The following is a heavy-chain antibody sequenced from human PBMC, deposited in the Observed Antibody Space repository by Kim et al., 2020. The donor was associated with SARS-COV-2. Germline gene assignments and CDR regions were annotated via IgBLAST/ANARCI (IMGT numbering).Heavy chain of an antibody. V-gene: IGHV4-31*03. CDR1: GGSISRSTYY. J-gene: IGHJ2*01. D-gene: IGHD3-10*01. Sequence: SETLSLTCTVSGGSISRSTYYWSWIRQHPGKGLEWIGYITFTGSTYYNPSLKTRVTISVDTSKNQFSLRLSSVTAADTAVYYCAGAPTRTTMFRGVGSYWYFDLWGRGTLVTVSS. CDR2: ITFTGST. CDR3: AGAPTRTTMFRGVGSYWYFDL.